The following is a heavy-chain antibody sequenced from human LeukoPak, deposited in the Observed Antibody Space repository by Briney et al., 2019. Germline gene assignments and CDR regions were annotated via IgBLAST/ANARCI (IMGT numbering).Heavy chain of an antibody. CDR2: INPNSGGT. CDR1: GYTFTGYY. D-gene: IGHD6-13*01. V-gene: IGHV1-2*02. Sequence: ASVKVSCKASGYTFTGYYMHWVRQAPGQGLEWMRWINPNSGGTNYAQKFQGRVTMTRDTSISTAYMELSRLRSDDTAVYYCARDGSSSWNWFDPWGQGTLVTVSS. J-gene: IGHJ5*02. CDR3: ARDGSSSWNWFDP.